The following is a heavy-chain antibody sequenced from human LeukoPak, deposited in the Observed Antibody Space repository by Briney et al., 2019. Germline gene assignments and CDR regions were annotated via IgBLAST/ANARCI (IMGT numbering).Heavy chain of an antibody. CDR2: IYGSGHDK. J-gene: IGHJ4*02. Sequence: GGSLRLSCVGSGFTFMTYSMIWVRQAPGKGLEWVSGIYGSGHDKFYADSVKGRFTISRDNSKNTLYLQMNSLRAEDTAVYYCAKVLAAAGTLGDYWGQGTLVTVSS. D-gene: IGHD6-13*01. V-gene: IGHV3-23*01. CDR3: AKVLAAAGTLGDY. CDR1: GFTFMTYS.